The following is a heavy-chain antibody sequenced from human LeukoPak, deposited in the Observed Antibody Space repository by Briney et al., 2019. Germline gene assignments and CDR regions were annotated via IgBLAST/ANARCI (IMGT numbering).Heavy chain of an antibody. CDR3: AQWMGRDH. V-gene: IGHV3-7*02. CDR2: IKQDGSAA. CDR1: GSTFNSYW. D-gene: IGHD6-19*01. J-gene: IGHJ4*02. Sequence: GGSLRLSCAASGSTFNSYWMTWVRQAPGKGLEWVANIKQDGSAAYYVDSVKGRFTISRDNSKNSLYLQMNSLRAEDTAVYYCAQWMGRDHWGQGTLVTVSS.